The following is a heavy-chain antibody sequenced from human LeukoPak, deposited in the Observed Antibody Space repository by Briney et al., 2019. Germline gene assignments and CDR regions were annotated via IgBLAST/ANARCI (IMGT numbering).Heavy chain of an antibody. J-gene: IGHJ4*02. Sequence: GGSLRLSCAASGFTFSNYGISWVRQAPGKGLEWVSAISASGGTTYYADSVKGRFTISRDNSKNTLYLQMNSLRVEDTALYYCAKEGQWLWYGDYWGQGTLVTVSS. V-gene: IGHV3-23*01. D-gene: IGHD6-19*01. CDR3: AKEGQWLWYGDY. CDR2: ISASGGTT. CDR1: GFTFSNYG.